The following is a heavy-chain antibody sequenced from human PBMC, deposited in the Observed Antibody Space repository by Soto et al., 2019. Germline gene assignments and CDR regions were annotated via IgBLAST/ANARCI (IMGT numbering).Heavy chain of an antibody. CDR1: GGTFSSYA. CDR3: ARDWSRDYYDSSGYSDY. Sequence: QVQLVQSGAEVKKPGSSVKVSCKASGGTFSSYAISWVRQAPGQGLEWMGGIIPIFGTANYAQKFQGRVTITADESTSTAYMELSSLRSEDTAVYYCARDWSRDYYDSSGYSDYWGQGTLVTVSS. CDR2: IIPIFGTA. V-gene: IGHV1-69*12. D-gene: IGHD3-22*01. J-gene: IGHJ4*02.